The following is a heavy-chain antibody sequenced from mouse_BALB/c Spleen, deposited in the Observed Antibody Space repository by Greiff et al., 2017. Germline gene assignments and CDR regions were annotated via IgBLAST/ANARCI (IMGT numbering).Heavy chain of an antibody. V-gene: IGHV1-7*01. CDR1: GYTFTSYW. CDR3: ARSGIRTVVAWYFEV. D-gene: IGHD1-1*01. CDR2: INPSTGYT. J-gene: IGHJ1*01. Sequence: VMLVESGAELAKPGASVKMSCKASGYTFTSYWMHWVKQRPGQGLEWIGYINPSTGYTEYNQKFKDKATLTADKSSSTAYMQLSRLTSEVSAVYYCARSGIRTVVAWYFEVWGAGTTVNVS.